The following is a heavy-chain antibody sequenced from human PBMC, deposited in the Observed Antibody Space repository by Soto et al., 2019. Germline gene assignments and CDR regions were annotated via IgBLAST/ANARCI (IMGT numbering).Heavy chain of an antibody. J-gene: IGHJ5*02. V-gene: IGHV1-8*01. D-gene: IGHD4-4*01. Sequence: QVQLVQSGAEVKKPGASVKVSCKASGYTFTSYDINWVRQATGQGLEWMGWMNPNSGNAGYAQKFQGRVTMTRNTXISTAYIEVRRLRSEDTGVYYCASMTTVTGGWFDPWGQGALVTVSS. CDR1: GYTFTSYD. CDR3: ASMTTVTGGWFDP. CDR2: MNPNSGNA.